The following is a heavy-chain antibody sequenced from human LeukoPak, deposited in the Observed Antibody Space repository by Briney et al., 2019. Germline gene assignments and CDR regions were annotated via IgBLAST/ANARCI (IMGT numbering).Heavy chain of an antibody. D-gene: IGHD4-17*01. Sequence: ASVKVSCKASGHTFTSYGISWVRQAPGQGLEWMGWISAYNGNTNYAQKLQGRVTMTTDTSTSTAYMELRSLRSDDTAVYYCARHLRFDYGDLGGWFDPWGQGTLVTVSS. CDR3: ARHLRFDYGDLGGWFDP. CDR1: GHTFTSYG. J-gene: IGHJ5*02. V-gene: IGHV1-18*01. CDR2: ISAYNGNT.